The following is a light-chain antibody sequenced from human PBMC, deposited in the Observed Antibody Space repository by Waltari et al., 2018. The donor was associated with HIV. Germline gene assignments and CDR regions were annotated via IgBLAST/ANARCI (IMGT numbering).Light chain of an antibody. CDR3: SSYAGSNNWV. CDR1: SSAVGGYNY. Sequence: HPPSASGSPGQSVTISCTGTSSAVGGYNYVSWYQQYPGKAPKVMIFEVSNRPSGVPDRFSGSRSGNTASLTVSGLQAEDEADYYCSSYAGSNNWVFGGGTKLTVL. CDR2: EVS. J-gene: IGLJ3*02. V-gene: IGLV2-8*01.